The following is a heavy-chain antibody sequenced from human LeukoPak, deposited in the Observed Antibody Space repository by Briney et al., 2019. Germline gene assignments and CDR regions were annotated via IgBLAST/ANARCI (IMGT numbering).Heavy chain of an antibody. J-gene: IGHJ6*03. D-gene: IGHD4-17*01. V-gene: IGHV4-39*01. CDR3: ARLVYGDYDLYYYYYYMDV. CDR1: GGSISSSSYY. Sequence: SEALSPTCTVSGGSISSSSYYWGWIRQPPGKGLEWIGSIYYSGSTYYNPYIKSRVTISVETSKNQFSLKLSSVTAADTAVYYCARLVYGDYDLYYYYYYMDVWGKGTTVTVSS. CDR2: IYYSGST.